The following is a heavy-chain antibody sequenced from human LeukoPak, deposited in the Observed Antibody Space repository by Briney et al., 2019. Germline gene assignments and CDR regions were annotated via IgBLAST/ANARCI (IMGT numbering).Heavy chain of an antibody. Sequence: PSETLSLTCTVSGYSISSGFYWGWIRQPPGKGLEWIGSIYHSGSTYYCPSLKSRVTISADTSKNQFSLKLSSVTAADTAVYYCAKSNGYGLIDIWGQGTMVTVSS. D-gene: IGHD3-22*01. CDR3: AKSNGYGLIDI. V-gene: IGHV4-38-2*02. CDR1: GYSISSGFY. CDR2: IYHSGST. J-gene: IGHJ3*02.